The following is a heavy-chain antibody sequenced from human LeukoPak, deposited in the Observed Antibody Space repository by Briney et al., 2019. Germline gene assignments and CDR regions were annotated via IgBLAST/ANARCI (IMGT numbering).Heavy chain of an antibody. CDR2: ISYDGTNK. V-gene: IGHV3-30*03. J-gene: IGHJ4*02. D-gene: IGHD3-22*01. CDR1: GFTFSSYV. Sequence: PGGSLRLSCAASGFTFSSYVMHWVRQAPGKGLEWVSVISYDGTNKYYADSVKGRFTISRDNSKNTLYLEMNSLRAEDTAVYYCARGPYASPMIADYWGQGTLVTVSS. CDR3: ARGPYASPMIADY.